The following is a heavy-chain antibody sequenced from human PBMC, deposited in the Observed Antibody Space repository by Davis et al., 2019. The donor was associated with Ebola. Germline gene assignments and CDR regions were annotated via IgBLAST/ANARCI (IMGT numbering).Heavy chain of an antibody. D-gene: IGHD3-3*01. CDR2: ISAYNGNT. Sequence: ASVKVSCKASGYTFTSYGISWVRQAPGQGLEWMGWISAYNGNTNYAQKLQGRVTMTTDTSTSTAYMELRSLRSDDTAVYYCARDILTIFGVVIPTGYYGMDVWGQGTTVTVSS. J-gene: IGHJ6*02. CDR1: GYTFTSYG. V-gene: IGHV1-18*01. CDR3: ARDILTIFGVVIPTGYYGMDV.